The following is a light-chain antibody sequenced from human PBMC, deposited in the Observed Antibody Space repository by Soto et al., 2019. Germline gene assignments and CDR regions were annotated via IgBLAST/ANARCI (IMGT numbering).Light chain of an antibody. CDR3: SSYTSSSTSVL. CDR1: SSDVGDYNY. CDR2: DVS. Sequence: QSVLTQPASVSGSPGQSITISCTGTSSDVGDYNYVSWYQQHPGKAPKLMIYDVSNRPSGVSNRFSGSKSGNTASLTISGLQAEDEADYYCSSYTSSSTSVLVGGGTKLTVL. J-gene: IGLJ2*01. V-gene: IGLV2-14*01.